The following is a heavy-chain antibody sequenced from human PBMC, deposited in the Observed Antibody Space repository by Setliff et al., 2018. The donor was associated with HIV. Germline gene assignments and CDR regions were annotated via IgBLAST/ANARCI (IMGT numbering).Heavy chain of an antibody. CDR2: IYYSGST. J-gene: IGHJ4*02. Sequence: PSETLSLTCNVSRGSISSTSYYWGWIRQSPGKGLEWIGSIYYSGSTYYNPSLKSRVTISVDTSKRQLSLKLRSVTAAETAVYYCANDPTSGNSWGFFDSWGQGTLVTVS. V-gene: IGHV4-39*01. CDR1: RGSISSTSYY. CDR3: ANDPTSGNSWGFFDS. D-gene: IGHD2-2*01.